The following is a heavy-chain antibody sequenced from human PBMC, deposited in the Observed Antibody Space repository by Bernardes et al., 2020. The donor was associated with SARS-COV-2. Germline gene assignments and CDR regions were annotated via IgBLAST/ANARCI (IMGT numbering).Heavy chain of an antibody. D-gene: IGHD6-25*01. CDR3: ARQPAAILLYYFDF. J-gene: IGHJ4*02. CDR1: GGSISSSSYY. V-gene: IGHV4-39*01. CDR2: FYYSGRT. Sequence: SETLSLTCTVSGGSISSSSYYWGWIRQPPGKGLEWIGSFYYSGRTYYNPSLKSRVTISVDTSKNQFSLKLSSVTAADTAVYYCARQPAAILLYYFDFWGQGTLVTGSS.